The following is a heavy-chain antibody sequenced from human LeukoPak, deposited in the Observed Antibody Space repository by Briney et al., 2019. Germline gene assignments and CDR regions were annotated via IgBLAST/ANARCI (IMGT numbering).Heavy chain of an antibody. CDR1: GGSISSYY. D-gene: IGHD5-18*01. V-gene: IGHV4-59*01. Sequence: PSETLSLTCTVSGGSISSYYWSWIRQPSGKGLEWIGYIYYSGSTNYNPSLKSRVTISVDTSKNQFSLKLSSVTAADTAVYYCARGLSGYSYGYDYYYMDVWGKGTTVTVPS. CDR2: IYYSGST. J-gene: IGHJ6*03. CDR3: ARGLSGYSYGYDYYYMDV.